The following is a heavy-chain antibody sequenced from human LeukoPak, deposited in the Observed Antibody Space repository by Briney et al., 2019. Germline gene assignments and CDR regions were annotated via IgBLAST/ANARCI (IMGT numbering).Heavy chain of an antibody. CDR2: FDPEDGET. D-gene: IGHD4-17*01. CDR3: ARDAIYGDYPGGFDP. V-gene: IGHV1-24*01. J-gene: IGHJ5*02. Sequence: ASVKVSCKVSGYTLTELSMHWVRQAPGKGLEWMGGFDPEDGETIYAQKFQGRVTITADKSTSTAYMELSSLRSEDTAVYYCARDAIYGDYPGGFDPWGQGTLVTVSS. CDR1: GYTLTELS.